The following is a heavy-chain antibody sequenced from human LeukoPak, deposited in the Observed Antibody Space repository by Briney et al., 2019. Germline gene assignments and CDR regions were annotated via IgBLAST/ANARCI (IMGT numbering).Heavy chain of an antibody. V-gene: IGHV4-4*07. CDR2: FYSSGSY. Sequence: SETLSLTCTVSGGSISNYYWSWIRQPAGKGLEWIGRFYSSGSYNYNPSLKSRVTMSVDTSKNQFSLRLSSVTAADTAVYYCARLFPATGTPYYYIMDVWGQGTTVTVSS. J-gene: IGHJ6*02. D-gene: IGHD6-13*01. CDR3: ARLFPATGTPYYYIMDV. CDR1: GGSISNYY.